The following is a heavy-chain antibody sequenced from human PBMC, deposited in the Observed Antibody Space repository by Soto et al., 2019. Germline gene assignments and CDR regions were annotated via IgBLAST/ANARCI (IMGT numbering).Heavy chain of an antibody. D-gene: IGHD6-19*01. Sequence: EVQLVESGGNLVQPGGPLRLSCAASGFRFSIYSMNWVRQAPGKGLEWSAYITSDTKTIKYADSVKGRFTISRDNGKNSVYLQMNSLRDEDTAVYYCARSVEGHFDYWGQGTVVTVSA. CDR3: ARSVEGHFDY. V-gene: IGHV3-48*02. J-gene: IGHJ4*02. CDR1: GFRFSIYS. CDR2: ITSDTKTI.